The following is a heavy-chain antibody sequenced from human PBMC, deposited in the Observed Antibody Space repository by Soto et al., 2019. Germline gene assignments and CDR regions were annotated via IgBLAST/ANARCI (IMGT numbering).Heavy chain of an antibody. CDR3: AKDPHHYENIDYSDF. CDR2: VFHSGTT. J-gene: IGHJ4*02. V-gene: IGHV4-38-2*02. Sequence: SETLSLTCTVSGYSINSGHYSGWIRQPPGKGMEWIGSVFHSGTTYYIPSLRSRVTISVNTSKHQCSLDLKSVTAADTAVYYCAKDPHHYENIDYSDFWGRGTLVTVS. CDR1: GYSINSGHY. D-gene: IGHD3-16*01.